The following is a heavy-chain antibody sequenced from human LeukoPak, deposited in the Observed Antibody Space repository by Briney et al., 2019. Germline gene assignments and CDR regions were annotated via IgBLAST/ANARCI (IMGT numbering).Heavy chain of an antibody. Sequence: SQTLSLTCTVSGGSISSGDYYWSWIRQPPGKGLEWIGYIYYSGSTYYNPSLKSRVTISVDTSKNQFSLKLSSVTAADTAVYYCARVQQWLLHFDYWGQGTLVTVSS. J-gene: IGHJ4*02. CDR1: GGSISSGDYY. CDR3: ARVQQWLLHFDY. CDR2: IYYSGST. D-gene: IGHD6-19*01. V-gene: IGHV4-30-4*08.